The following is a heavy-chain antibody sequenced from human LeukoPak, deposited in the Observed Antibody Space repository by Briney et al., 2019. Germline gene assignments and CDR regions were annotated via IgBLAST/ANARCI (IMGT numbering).Heavy chain of an antibody. D-gene: IGHD3-22*01. CDR2: IYPGDSDT. V-gene: IGHV5-51*01. CDR3: ARQFRDSSGYYSYYFDY. CDR1: GCSFTNYW. Sequence: GESLKISCKGSGCSFTNYWIGWVRQMPGRGLEWMGIIYPGDSDTRYSPSFQGQVTISADKSISTAYLQWSSLKASDTAMYYCARQFRDSSGYYSYYFDYWGQGTLVTVSS. J-gene: IGHJ4*02.